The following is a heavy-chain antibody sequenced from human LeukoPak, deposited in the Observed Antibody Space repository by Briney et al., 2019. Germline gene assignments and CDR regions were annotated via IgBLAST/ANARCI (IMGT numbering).Heavy chain of an antibody. D-gene: IGHD3-9*01. CDR3: VRDRYFIGFDY. V-gene: IGHV4-30-4*01. CDR2: IYFSGST. J-gene: IGHJ4*02. CDR1: GGSISSGDYY. Sequence: PSQTLSLTCSVSGGSISSGDYYWSWIRQPPGEGLEWIGYIYFSGSTYYNPSLKSRVSISVDTSKNQFSLKLSSVTAADTAVYYCVRDRYFIGFDYWGQGTLVTVSS.